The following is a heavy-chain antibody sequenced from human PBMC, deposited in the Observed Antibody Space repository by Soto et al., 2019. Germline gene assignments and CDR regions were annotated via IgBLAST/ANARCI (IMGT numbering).Heavy chain of an antibody. CDR2: ISSSGSTI. CDR3: ESPKRLVRAFDI. V-gene: IGHV3-48*03. D-gene: IGHD6-25*01. J-gene: IGHJ3*02. Sequence: PGGSLRLSCAASGFTFSSYEMNWVRQAPGKGLEWVSYISSSGSTIYYADSVKGRFTISRDNAKNSLYLQMNRLRAEDTAVYYCESPKRLVRAFDIWGQGTMVTVSS. CDR1: GFTFSSYE.